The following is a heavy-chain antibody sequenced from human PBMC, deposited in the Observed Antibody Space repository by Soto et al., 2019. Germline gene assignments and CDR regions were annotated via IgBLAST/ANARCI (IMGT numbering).Heavy chain of an antibody. D-gene: IGHD6-13*01. CDR1: GGSISSGDYY. V-gene: IGHV4-30-4*01. J-gene: IGHJ4*02. CDR2: IYYSGST. Sequence: SETLSLTCTVSGGSISSGDYYWSWIRQPPGKGLEWIGYIYYSGSTYYNPSLKSRVTISVDTSKNQFSLKLSSVTAADTAVYHCAREVAAAAELDYWGQGTLVTVSS. CDR3: AREVAAAAELDY.